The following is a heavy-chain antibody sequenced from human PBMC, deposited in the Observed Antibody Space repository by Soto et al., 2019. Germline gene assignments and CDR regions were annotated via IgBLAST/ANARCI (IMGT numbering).Heavy chain of an antibody. V-gene: IGHV2-70*01. CDR1: VFALCTNEIC. D-gene: IGHD3-3*01. CDR2: IDWDDDK. J-gene: IGHJ4*02. Sequence: FSVFALCTNEICVSWIRQPPGKALEWLALIDWDDDKYYSTSLKTRLTISKDTSKNQVVLTMTNMDPVDTATYYCARMSGHGFDYWGQGTLVTVSS. CDR3: ARMSGHGFDY.